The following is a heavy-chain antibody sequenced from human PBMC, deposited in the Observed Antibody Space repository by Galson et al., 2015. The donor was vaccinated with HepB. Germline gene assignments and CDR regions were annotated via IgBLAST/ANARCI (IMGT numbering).Heavy chain of an antibody. Sequence: QSGAEVKKPGASVKVSCKASGYSFTNYDINWVRQATGQGLEWMGWMNPTSGNTGCAQKFQNRVTMTSDTSITTAYMELSSLTSEDTAVYYCARSYVRGSCRIDYWGQGTLVTVSS. CDR1: GYSFTNYD. J-gene: IGHJ4*02. V-gene: IGHV1-8*01. CDR2: MNPTSGNT. CDR3: ARSYVRGSCRIDY. D-gene: IGHD3-16*02.